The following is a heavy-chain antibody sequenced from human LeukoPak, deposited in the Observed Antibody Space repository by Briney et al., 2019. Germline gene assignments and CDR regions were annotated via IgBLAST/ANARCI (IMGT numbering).Heavy chain of an antibody. CDR3: AKKLLTVTTWGFDY. CDR2: INSDGINT. CDR1: GFTFSNYW. D-gene: IGHD4-11*01. J-gene: IGHJ4*02. Sequence: PGGSLRLSCAASGFTFSNYWMHWVRQAPGKGLVWVSRINSDGINTSYADSVKGRFTISRDNAKNTLNLQMNSLRAEDTAVYYCAKKLLTVTTWGFDYWGQGTLVTVSS. V-gene: IGHV3-74*01.